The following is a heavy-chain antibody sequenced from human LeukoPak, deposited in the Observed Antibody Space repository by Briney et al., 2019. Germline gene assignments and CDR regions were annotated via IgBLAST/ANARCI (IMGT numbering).Heavy chain of an antibody. CDR2: ISYSGTP. J-gene: IGHJ4*02. CDR1: GVSINTANYY. CDR3: ARDGYGDFEDY. D-gene: IGHD4-17*01. V-gene: IGHV4-30-4*08. Sequence: SETLSLTCNVTGVSINTANYYWTWIRQPPGKGLEWIGYISYSGTPYYNPSLNSRVTISLDTSKNQFSLILNSVPAADTAMYYCARDGYGDFEDYWGQGTLVTVSS.